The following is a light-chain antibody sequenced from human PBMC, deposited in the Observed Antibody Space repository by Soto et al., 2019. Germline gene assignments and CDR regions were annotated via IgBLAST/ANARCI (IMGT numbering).Light chain of an antibody. CDR3: QQYASAPLT. V-gene: IGKV3-20*01. Sequence: DIVLTQSPGTLSLSPGERATLSCRASQPVAKNYLAWYQQQPGQAPSLLIFGASSRATGIPDRFSGSGSGTDFTLTINRLEPEDFAVYYCQQYASAPLTFGGGTKVEIK. J-gene: IGKJ4*01. CDR2: GAS. CDR1: QPVAKNY.